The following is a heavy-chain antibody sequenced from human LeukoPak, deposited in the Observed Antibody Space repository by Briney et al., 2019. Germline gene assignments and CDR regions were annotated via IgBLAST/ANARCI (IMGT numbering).Heavy chain of an antibody. CDR3: ARDPAPPLY. V-gene: IGHV3-53*05. Sequence: SGGSLRLSCAASGFTVDSNYLSWVRQAPGKGLEWVSTIYTGGNTYYAASVKGRFTISRDNSKNTLYLQMNSLRAEDTAVYYCARDPAPPLYWGQGTLVTVSS. CDR1: GFTVDSNY. D-gene: IGHD2-2*01. CDR2: IYTGGNT. J-gene: IGHJ4*02.